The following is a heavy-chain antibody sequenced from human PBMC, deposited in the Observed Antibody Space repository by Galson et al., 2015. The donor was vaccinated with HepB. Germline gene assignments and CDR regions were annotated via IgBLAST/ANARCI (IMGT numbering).Heavy chain of an antibody. Sequence: SLRLSCAASGFTFSSYAMHWVRQAPGKGLEWVAVISYDGSNKYYADSVKGRFTISRDNSKNTLYLQMNSLRAEDTAVYYCARDGSTYYYDSSGYFDYWGQGTLVTVSS. J-gene: IGHJ4*02. V-gene: IGHV3-30-3*01. D-gene: IGHD3-22*01. CDR3: ARDGSTYYYDSSGYFDY. CDR2: ISYDGSNK. CDR1: GFTFSSYA.